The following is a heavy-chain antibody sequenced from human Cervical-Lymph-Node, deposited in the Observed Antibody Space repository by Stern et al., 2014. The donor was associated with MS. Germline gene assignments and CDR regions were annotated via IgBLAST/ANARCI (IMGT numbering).Heavy chain of an antibody. D-gene: IGHD2-15*01. CDR2: ISANNSNK. Sequence: VQLVESGAEVKKPGASVKVSCKASGYTFTSYGISWVRQAPGQGLEWIGWISANNSNKKYARKLQGRVTMTTDTSTSTAYMELRSLRSDDTAVYYCARGLLGSENAFDIWGQGTMVTVSS. V-gene: IGHV1-18*01. CDR3: ARGLLGSENAFDI. CDR1: GYTFTSYG. J-gene: IGHJ3*02.